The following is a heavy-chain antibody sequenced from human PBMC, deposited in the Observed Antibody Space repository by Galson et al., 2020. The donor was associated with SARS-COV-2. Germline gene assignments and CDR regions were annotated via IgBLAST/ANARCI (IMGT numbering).Heavy chain of an antibody. Sequence: GGSLRLSCAGSGFTFSPYGMHWVRQAPGKGLEWVAVIWYDASNKYYADSVKGRFNISRDNSKNTLYLQMNSLRAEDTAVYYCARDGQWLVPNAMDVWGQGTTVTVSS. D-gene: IGHD6-19*01. CDR3: ARDGQWLVPNAMDV. CDR2: IWYDASNK. V-gene: IGHV3-33*01. J-gene: IGHJ6*02. CDR1: GFTFSPYG.